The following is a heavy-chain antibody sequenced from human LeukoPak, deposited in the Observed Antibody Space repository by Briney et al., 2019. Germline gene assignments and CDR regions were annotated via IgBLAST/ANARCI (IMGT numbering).Heavy chain of an antibody. Sequence: SETLSLTCTVSGGSISSYYWSWIRQPPGKGLEWIGYIYYSGSTNYSPSLKSRVTISVDTSKNQFSLKLSSVTAADTAVYYCAREVAAGTGYFQHWGQGTLVTVSS. J-gene: IGHJ1*01. CDR3: AREVAAGTGYFQH. D-gene: IGHD6-13*01. V-gene: IGHV4-59*01. CDR1: GGSISSYY. CDR2: IYYSGST.